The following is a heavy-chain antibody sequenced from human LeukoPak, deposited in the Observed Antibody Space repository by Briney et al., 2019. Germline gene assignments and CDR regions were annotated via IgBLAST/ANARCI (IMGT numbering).Heavy chain of an antibody. V-gene: IGHV4-39*01. Sequence: SETLSLTCTVSGGSISSSSYYWGWIRQPPGKGLEWIGSIYYSGSTYYNPSLKSRVTISVDTSKNQFSLKLSPVTAADTAVYYCARHVWRIVGATGGGGSFDYWGQGTLVTVSS. D-gene: IGHD1-26*01. J-gene: IGHJ4*02. CDR3: ARHVWRIVGATGGGGSFDY. CDR2: IYYSGST. CDR1: GGSISSSSYY.